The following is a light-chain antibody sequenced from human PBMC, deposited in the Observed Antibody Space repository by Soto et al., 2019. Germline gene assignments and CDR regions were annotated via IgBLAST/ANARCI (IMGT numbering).Light chain of an antibody. J-gene: IGKJ1*01. CDR2: GAS. CDR1: QSFSSSY. Sequence: EIVLTQSPGTLSLSPGERATLSCRASQSFSSSYLAWYQQKPGQAPRLLIYGASSRATGIPDRFSGSGSGTDFTLTISRLESEDFAVYYCQQFGTAPRTFGQGTKVESK. V-gene: IGKV3-20*01. CDR3: QQFGTAPRT.